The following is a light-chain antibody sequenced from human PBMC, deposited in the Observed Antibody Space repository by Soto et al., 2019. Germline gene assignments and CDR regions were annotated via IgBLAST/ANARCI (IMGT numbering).Light chain of an antibody. V-gene: IGKV3D-15*01. J-gene: IGKJ5*01. CDR1: QSAGNF. CDR3: QHYEQWLIT. CDR2: YIS. Sequence: VIAQSVSAVSLSPGETASLSFRASQSAGNFLAWYEQKPGQAPRLLIYYISTRATGIPARFSGSGSGTEFTLTIYCLQSEDSAVYYCQHYEQWLITSGKGGRPEI.